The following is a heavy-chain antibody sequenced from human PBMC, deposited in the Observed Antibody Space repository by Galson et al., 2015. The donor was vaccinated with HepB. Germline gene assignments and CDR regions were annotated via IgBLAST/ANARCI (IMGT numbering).Heavy chain of an antibody. CDR2: MNPNCGNT. V-gene: IGHV1-8*01. CDR1: GYTFTSYD. J-gene: IGHJ2*01. Sequence: SVKVSCKASGYTFTSYDINWVRQATGQGLGWMGWMNPNCGNTGYAQKFQGRVTMTRNPSISTAYMELSSLRSEDTAVYYCARGRIAAAGTAWYFDLWGRGTLVTVSS. D-gene: IGHD6-13*01. CDR3: ARGRIAAAGTAWYFDL.